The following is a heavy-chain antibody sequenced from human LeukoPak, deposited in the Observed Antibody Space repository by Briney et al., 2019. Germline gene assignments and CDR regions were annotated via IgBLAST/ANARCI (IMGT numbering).Heavy chain of an antibody. CDR2: INPSGGST. V-gene: IGHV1-46*01. Sequence: ASVKVSCRASGYTFTSYYMHWVRQAPGQGLEWMGIINPSGGSTSNAQKFQGRVTMTRDTSTSTVYMELSSLISEDTAVYYCARDTTVTTADAFDIWGQGTMVTVSS. CDR1: GYTFTSYY. CDR3: ARDTTVTTADAFDI. D-gene: IGHD4-17*01. J-gene: IGHJ3*02.